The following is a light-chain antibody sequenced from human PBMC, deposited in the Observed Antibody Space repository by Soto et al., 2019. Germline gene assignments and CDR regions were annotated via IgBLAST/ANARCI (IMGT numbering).Light chain of an antibody. CDR3: QQRNKWRT. V-gene: IGKV3-11*01. Sequence: EIVFTQSPATLSLSPGERATLSCRASQSVSSYLAWYQQKPGQAPRLLIYDASKRATGIPARFSGSGFGTDYTLTISSLEPADFAVYYCQQRNKWRTFCQGIKVEIK. J-gene: IGKJ1*01. CDR1: QSVSSY. CDR2: DAS.